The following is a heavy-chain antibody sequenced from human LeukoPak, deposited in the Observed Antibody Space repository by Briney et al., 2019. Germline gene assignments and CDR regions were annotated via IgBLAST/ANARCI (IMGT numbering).Heavy chain of an antibody. J-gene: IGHJ5*02. Sequence: ASVKVSCKASGYTFTSYGISWVRQAPGQGLEWMGWISAYNGNTNYAQKLQGRVTMTTDTSTSTAYMELRSLRSDDTAVYYCARGQPDYYGSGSSKGNWFDPWGQGTLVTVSS. CDR1: GYTFTSYG. V-gene: IGHV1-18*01. D-gene: IGHD3-10*01. CDR3: ARGQPDYYGSGSSKGNWFDP. CDR2: ISAYNGNT.